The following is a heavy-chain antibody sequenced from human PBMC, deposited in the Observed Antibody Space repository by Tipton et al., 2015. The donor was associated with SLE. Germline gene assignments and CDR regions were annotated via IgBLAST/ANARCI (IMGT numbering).Heavy chain of an antibody. Sequence: GLVKPSDTLSLTCSVSDGSISSKTYYWGWIRQPPGKGLEWIGDIYQSGDTYYNPSLKSRVTISVDTSKKQFSLKVNSVTAADTAIYFCARHHCTNGVCPFDYWGPGTLVTVSS. D-gene: IGHD2-8*01. CDR1: DGSISSKTYY. V-gene: IGHV4-39*01. CDR2: IYQSGDT. CDR3: ARHHCTNGVCPFDY. J-gene: IGHJ4*02.